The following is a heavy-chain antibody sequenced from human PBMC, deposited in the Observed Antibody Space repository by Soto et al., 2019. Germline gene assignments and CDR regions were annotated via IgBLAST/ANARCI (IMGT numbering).Heavy chain of an antibody. D-gene: IGHD3-3*01. V-gene: IGHV4-30-2*01. CDR2: IYQSGRT. CDR1: GGSISTFDFS. J-gene: IGHJ6*02. Sequence: SETLSLTCAVSGGSISTFDFSWSWIRQPPGRGLEWIGSIYQSGRTYYIPSLKSRVTMSLEKSKNQFSLKINSVVAADTAIYYCAREMTIFGVAPGGGVDVWGQGTTVTVSS. CDR3: AREMTIFGVAPGGGVDV.